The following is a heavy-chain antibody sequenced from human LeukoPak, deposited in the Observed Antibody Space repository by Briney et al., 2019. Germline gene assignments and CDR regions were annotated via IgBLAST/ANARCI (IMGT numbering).Heavy chain of an antibody. CDR1: GGYISGFY. CDR3: ATYYSDSSAYVHYLDS. V-gene: IGHV4-59*03. D-gene: IGHD3-22*01. CDR2: VHYSGST. Sequence: PSETLSLTCTVSGGYISGFYWSWIRQPPEKGLEWIGYVHYSGSTNYNPSLKSRVIISVDSSKNQFSLKLSSVTAADTAAYYCATYYSDSSAYVHYLDSWGQGTLVTVSS. J-gene: IGHJ4*02.